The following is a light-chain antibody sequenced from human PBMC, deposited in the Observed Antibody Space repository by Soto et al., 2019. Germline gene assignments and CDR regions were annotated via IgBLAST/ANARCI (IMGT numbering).Light chain of an antibody. Sequence: EIVMTQSPVTLSVSPGERATLSCRASQSISSELAWYQHKPGQPPRLLIYSASTRATGVPARFTGSGSGSEFTLTISGLQSEDFAVYYCQQCHNWPLTFGQGTRLEI. V-gene: IGKV3-15*01. CDR1: QSISSE. CDR3: QQCHNWPLT. J-gene: IGKJ2*01. CDR2: SAS.